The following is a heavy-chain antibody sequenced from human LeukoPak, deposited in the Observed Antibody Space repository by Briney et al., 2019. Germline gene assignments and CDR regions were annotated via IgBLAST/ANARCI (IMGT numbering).Heavy chain of an antibody. Sequence: GGSLRLSCAASEFSVGSNYMTWVRQAPGKGLEWVSAISGSGGSTYYADSVKGRFTISRDNSKNTLYLQMNSLRAEDTAVYYCAKDILYYYDSSADDWIDYWGQGTLVTVSS. CDR3: AKDILYYYDSSADDWIDY. CDR1: EFSVGSNY. J-gene: IGHJ4*02. D-gene: IGHD3-22*01. V-gene: IGHV3-23*01. CDR2: ISGSGGST.